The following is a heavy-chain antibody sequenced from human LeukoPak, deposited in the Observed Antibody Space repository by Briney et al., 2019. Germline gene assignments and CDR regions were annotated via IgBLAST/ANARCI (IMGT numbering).Heavy chain of an antibody. Sequence: SVKVSCKASGGTFSSYAISWVLQAPGHGLEWMGRIIPIFGTANYAQKFQGRVTITTDESTSTAYMELSSLRSEDTAVYYCATTYYYDSSGYYSAEYFQHWGQGTLVTVSS. D-gene: IGHD3-22*01. CDR2: IIPIFGTA. V-gene: IGHV1-69*05. CDR1: GGTFSSYA. CDR3: ATTYYYDSSGYYSAEYFQH. J-gene: IGHJ1*01.